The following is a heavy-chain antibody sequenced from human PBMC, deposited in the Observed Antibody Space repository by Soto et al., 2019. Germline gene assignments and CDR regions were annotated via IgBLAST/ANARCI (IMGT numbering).Heavy chain of an antibody. D-gene: IGHD3-3*01. CDR3: ARDLYRDFGYGMDV. CDR1: GFTFSSYG. Sequence: QVQLVESGGGVVQPGRSLRLSCAASGFTFSSYGMHWVRQAPGKGLEWVAVIWYDGSNKYYADSVKGRFTISRDNSKNTLYLQMNSLRAEDTAVYYCARDLYRDFGYGMDVWGQGPTVTVSS. V-gene: IGHV3-33*01. J-gene: IGHJ6*02. CDR2: IWYDGSNK.